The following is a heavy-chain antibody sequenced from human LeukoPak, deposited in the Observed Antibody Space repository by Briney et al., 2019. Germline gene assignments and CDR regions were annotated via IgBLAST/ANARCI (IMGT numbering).Heavy chain of an antibody. CDR2: IYYSGST. CDR3: AASHYGSGSPSRIFDY. Sequence: SETLSLTCTVSGGSIRSYYWSWIRQPPGKGLEWIGYIYYSGSTNYNPSLKSRVTISVDTSKNQFSLKLSSVTAADTAVYYCAASHYGSGSPSRIFDYWGQGILVAVSS. J-gene: IGHJ4*02. V-gene: IGHV4-59*01. CDR1: GGSIRSYY. D-gene: IGHD3-10*01.